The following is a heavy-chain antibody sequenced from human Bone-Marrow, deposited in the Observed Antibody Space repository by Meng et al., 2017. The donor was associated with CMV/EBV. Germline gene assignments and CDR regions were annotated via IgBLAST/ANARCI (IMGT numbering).Heavy chain of an antibody. D-gene: IGHD2-21*01. J-gene: IGHJ3*02. CDR2: ISSTSNYI. CDR1: GFTFSSYS. Sequence: GGSLRLSCAASGFTFSSYSMNWVRQAPGKGLEWVSSISSTSNYIYYADSVKGRFTISRDNAKNSLYLQMNSLRAEDTAVYYCARDTVRDCGGDCPSAFDIWGQGTMVTASS. CDR3: ARDTVRDCGGDCPSAFDI. V-gene: IGHV3-21*01.